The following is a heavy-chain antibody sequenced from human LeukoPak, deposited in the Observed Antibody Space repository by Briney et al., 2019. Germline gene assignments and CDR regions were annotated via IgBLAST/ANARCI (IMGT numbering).Heavy chain of an antibody. Sequence: ASVKVSCKASGSAFSTYNRYWFRLAPGHGLEWMGWINPNNGDTVYAQRFQGRVTMTRDTSISTAYMELTGLRFDDTAVYYCARFLFGTKYYFDFWGQGTLVTVSS. J-gene: IGHJ4*02. CDR2: INPNNGDT. D-gene: IGHD1-7*01. V-gene: IGHV1-2*02. CDR3: ARFLFGTKYYFDF. CDR1: GSAFSTYN.